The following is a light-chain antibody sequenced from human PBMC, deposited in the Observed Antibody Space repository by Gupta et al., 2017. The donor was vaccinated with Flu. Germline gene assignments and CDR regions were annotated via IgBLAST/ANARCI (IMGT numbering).Light chain of an antibody. CDR2: GAS. J-gene: IGKJ1*01. CDR3: QQYNKWPPWT. Sequence: TVMTQSPATVSVSPGERATLSCRASQSVGGNLAWYQQKPGQAPRLLIYGASTRATGIPARFSGSGSGTEFTLTISSLQSEDFAVYYCQQYNKWPPWTFGQGTKVEIK. CDR1: QSVGGN. V-gene: IGKV3-15*01.